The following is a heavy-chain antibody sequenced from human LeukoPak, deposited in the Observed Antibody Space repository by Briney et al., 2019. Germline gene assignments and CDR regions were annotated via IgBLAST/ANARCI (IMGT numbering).Heavy chain of an antibody. CDR3: ARASGYSSGWYPSFLFDY. V-gene: IGHV1-18*01. J-gene: IGHJ4*02. Sequence: ASVKVSCKASGYTFTSYGISWVRQAPGQGLEWMGWISAYNGNTNYAQKLQGRVTMTTDTSTSTAYMELRSLRSDDTAVYYCARASGYSSGWYPSFLFDYWGQGILVTVSS. D-gene: IGHD6-19*01. CDR2: ISAYNGNT. CDR1: GYTFTSYG.